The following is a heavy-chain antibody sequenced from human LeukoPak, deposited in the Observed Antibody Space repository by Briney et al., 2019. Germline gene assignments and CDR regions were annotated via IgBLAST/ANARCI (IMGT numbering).Heavy chain of an antibody. V-gene: IGHV3-20*01. CDR2: INCNGGST. Sequence: GGSLRLSCAASGFTFDDYGMSWVRHAPGKGLEWVSGINCNGGSTSYADSVKGRFTISRDNAKNSLYLQMNSLRAEDTALYHCASRIQLWLRSFDYWGQGTLVTVSS. CDR3: ASRIQLWLRSFDY. D-gene: IGHD5-18*01. CDR1: GFTFDDYG. J-gene: IGHJ4*02.